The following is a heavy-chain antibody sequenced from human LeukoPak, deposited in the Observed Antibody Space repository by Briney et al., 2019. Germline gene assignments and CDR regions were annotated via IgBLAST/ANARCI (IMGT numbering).Heavy chain of an antibody. J-gene: IGHJ4*02. Sequence: GSLRLSCAASGFTFSSYAMSWVRQAPGKGLEWVSGISGSGGSTYYTDSVKGRFTISRDNSKNTLYQQMNSLRAEDTAVYYCAKVDGITIFEVFDFWGQGTLATVSS. D-gene: IGHD3-3*01. CDR2: ISGSGGST. CDR3: AKVDGITIFEVFDF. CDR1: GFTFSSYA. V-gene: IGHV3-23*01.